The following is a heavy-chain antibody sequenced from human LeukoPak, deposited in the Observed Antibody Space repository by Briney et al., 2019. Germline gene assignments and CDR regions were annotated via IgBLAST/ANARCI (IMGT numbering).Heavy chain of an antibody. Sequence: SETLSLTCAVSGGSISSSNWWSWVRQPPGKGLEWIGEIYHSGSTNYNPSLKSRVTISVDTSKNQFSLKLSSVTAADTAVYYCASFSGYDWSSWFDPWGQGTLVTVSS. J-gene: IGHJ5*02. V-gene: IGHV4-4*02. CDR1: GGSISSSNW. D-gene: IGHD5-12*01. CDR2: IYHSGST. CDR3: ASFSGYDWSSWFDP.